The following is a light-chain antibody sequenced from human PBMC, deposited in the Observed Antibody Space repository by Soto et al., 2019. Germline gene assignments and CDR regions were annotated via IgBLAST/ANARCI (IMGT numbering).Light chain of an antibody. CDR2: DVA. CDR1: SSDVGAYDY. J-gene: IGLJ1*01. V-gene: IGLV2-14*03. Sequence: QSALTQAASVSGSPGQSITISCTGTSSDVGAYDYVSWYQQHPGKAPRLIIYDVAHRPSGVSHRFSGSKSGNTASLTISGLQAEDEADYYCSSYISTNTLNVFGHGTKLTVL. CDR3: SSYISTNTLNV.